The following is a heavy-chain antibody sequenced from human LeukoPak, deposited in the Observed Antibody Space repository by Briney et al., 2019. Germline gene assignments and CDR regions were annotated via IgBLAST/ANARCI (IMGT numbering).Heavy chain of an antibody. CDR3: VKGGTYYFGASGSGD. CDR1: GYSISSGDY. J-gene: IGHJ4*02. CDR2: IYHNGTT. Sequence: SETLSLTCSVSGYSISSGDYWVWIRQPPGKGVQWIGSIYHNGTTYYNPSLKSRVTISVDTSKNHFSLKLSSVTAADTAVYYCVKGGTYYFGASGSGDWGQGTLVSVSS. V-gene: IGHV4-38-2*02. D-gene: IGHD3-10*01.